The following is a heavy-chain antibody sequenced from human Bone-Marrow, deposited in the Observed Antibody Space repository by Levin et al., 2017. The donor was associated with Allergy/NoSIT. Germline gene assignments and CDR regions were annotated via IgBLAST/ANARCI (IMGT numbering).Heavy chain of an antibody. CDR1: GFNFNSYA. Sequence: GESLKISCSASGFNFNSYAMNWVRQAPGKGLEYVSGISNNGDSTYFAESVKGRFTISRDNSRTTLYLRMSSLRPDDTAVYYCVKRSSPGRDYSYQHMDVWGNGTTVTVS. D-gene: IGHD2-2*01. J-gene: IGHJ6*03. V-gene: IGHV3-64D*06. CDR3: VKRSSPGRDYSYQHMDV. CDR2: ISNNGDST.